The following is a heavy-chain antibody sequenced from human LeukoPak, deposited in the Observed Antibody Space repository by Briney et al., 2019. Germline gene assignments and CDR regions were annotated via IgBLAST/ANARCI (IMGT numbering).Heavy chain of an antibody. CDR1: GYIFTSYY. CDR3: ARMSYYDRRGDNWFDP. V-gene: IGHV1-46*01. CDR2: INPSGGNT. J-gene: IGHJ5*02. D-gene: IGHD3-22*01. Sequence: ASVKVSCKASGYIFTSYYIHWVRQAPGQGLEWMGIINPSGGNTNYAQKFQGRVTMTRDTSTSTVYMELSSLRSGDTAVYYCARMSYYDRRGDNWFDPWGQGTLVIVSS.